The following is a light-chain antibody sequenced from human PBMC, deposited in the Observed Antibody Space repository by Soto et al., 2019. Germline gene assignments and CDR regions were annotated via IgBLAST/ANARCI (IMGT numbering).Light chain of an antibody. Sequence: DIVMTQSPDSLAVSLGEGATINCKSSQSVLYSSNNQNYLAWYQRKPGQPPKLLIYWASTRESGVPDRFSGSGSGTDFTLTISSLQAEDVAVYYCQQYYSTPRTFGHGTKVDIK. V-gene: IGKV4-1*01. J-gene: IGKJ1*01. CDR2: WAS. CDR1: QSVLYSSNNQNY. CDR3: QQYYSTPRT.